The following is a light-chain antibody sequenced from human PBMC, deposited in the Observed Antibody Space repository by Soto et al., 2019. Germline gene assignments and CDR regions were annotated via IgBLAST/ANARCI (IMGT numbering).Light chain of an antibody. CDR1: QSVLSSSNNKNY. CDR2: WAS. J-gene: IGKJ4*01. V-gene: IGKV4-1*01. CDR3: QHYYSSPLT. Sequence: DLVMTQSPDSLSVSLGEMATINCKSSQSVLSSSNNKNYLAWYQQKPGQPPKVVIYWASTRGSGVPDRFSGSGSGTDFTLTISSLQAEDVAVYYCQHYYSSPLTFGGGTKVDIK.